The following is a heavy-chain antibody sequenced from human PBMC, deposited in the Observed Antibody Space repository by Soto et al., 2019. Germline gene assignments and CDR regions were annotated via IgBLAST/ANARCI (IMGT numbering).Heavy chain of an antibody. CDR1: GGTFSSYA. J-gene: IGHJ5*02. Sequence: SVKVSCKASGGTFSSYAISWVRQAPGQGLEWMGGIIPIFGTANYAQKFQGRVTITADESASTVYMELSRLTSEDTAVYYCARRANWFDPWGQGTLVTSPQ. CDR2: IIPIFGTA. V-gene: IGHV1-69*13. CDR3: ARRANWFDP.